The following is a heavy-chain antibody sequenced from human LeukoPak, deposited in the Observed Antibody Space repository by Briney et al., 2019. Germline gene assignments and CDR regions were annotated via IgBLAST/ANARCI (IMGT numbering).Heavy chain of an antibody. CDR3: ATDDILTGYLDY. V-gene: IGHV1-2*02. CDR2: INPNSGGT. J-gene: IGHJ4*02. CDR1: GYTFTGYY. Sequence: GASVKVSCKASGYTFTGYYMHWVRQAPGQGLEWMGWINPNSGGTNYAQKFQGRVTMTRDTSISTAYMELSRLRSDDRAVYYCATDDILTGYLDYWGQGTLVTVSS. D-gene: IGHD3-9*01.